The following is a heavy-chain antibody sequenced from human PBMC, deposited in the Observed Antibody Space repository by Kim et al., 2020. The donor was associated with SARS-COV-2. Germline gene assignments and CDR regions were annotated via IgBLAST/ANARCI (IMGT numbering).Heavy chain of an antibody. V-gene: IGHV3-73*01. D-gene: IGHD3-22*01. Sequence: GSLRLSCAASGFTFSDSPMHLVLQASGQGLEGVFRISSKANNYAAAYASSVKGGFSISRDDSKNTASLQMNSLKSEDTAVYYCTRGSYYYDRSGYYYEDALDMWGQGITVSI. CDR3: TRGSYYYDRSGYYYEDALDM. CDR2: ISSKANNYAA. CDR1: GFTFSDSP. J-gene: IGHJ3*02.